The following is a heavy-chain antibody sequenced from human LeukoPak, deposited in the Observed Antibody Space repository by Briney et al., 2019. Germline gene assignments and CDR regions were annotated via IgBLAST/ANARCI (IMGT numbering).Heavy chain of an antibody. CDR2: INPNSGGT. CDR3: ARVRLGRYGSGSYYSNWFDP. V-gene: IGHV1-2*02. D-gene: IGHD3-10*01. Sequence: ASVKVSCKASGYTFTGYYMHWVRQAPGQGLEWMGWINPNSGGTNYAQKFQGRVTMTRDTSISTAYMELSRLRSDDTAVYYCARVRLGRYGSGSYYSNWFDPWGQGTLVTVSS. CDR1: GYTFTGYY. J-gene: IGHJ5*02.